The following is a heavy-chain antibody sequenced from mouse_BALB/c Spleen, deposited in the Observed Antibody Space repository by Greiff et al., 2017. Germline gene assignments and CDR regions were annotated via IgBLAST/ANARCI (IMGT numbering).Heavy chain of an antibody. V-gene: IGHV14-3*02. Sequence: VQLQQSGAELVKPGASVKLSCTASGFNIKDTYMHWVKQRPEQGLEWIGRIDPANGNTKYDPKFQGKATITADTSSNTAYLQLSSLTSEDTPVYYCARRGISYDGVSLDYWGQGTTLTVSS. J-gene: IGHJ2*01. CDR3: ARRGISYDGVSLDY. CDR2: IDPANGNT. CDR1: GFNIKDTY. D-gene: IGHD2-3*01.